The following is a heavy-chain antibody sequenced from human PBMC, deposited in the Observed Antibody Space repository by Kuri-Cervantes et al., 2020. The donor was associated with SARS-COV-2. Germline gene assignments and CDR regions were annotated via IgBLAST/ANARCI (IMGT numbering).Heavy chain of an antibody. J-gene: IGHJ4*02. CDR1: GASISNGSYY. CDR3: ARDVVHTYGWRAFDY. V-gene: IGHV4-61*02. D-gene: IGHD5-18*01. Sequence: SETLSLTCTVSGASISNGSYYRSWIRQPAGKGLEWIGRFYTTERINYNPSLKSRVTISVDTSKNQFSLRLTSVAAADTAVYYCARDVVHTYGWRAFDYWGQGSLVTVSS. CDR2: FYTTERI.